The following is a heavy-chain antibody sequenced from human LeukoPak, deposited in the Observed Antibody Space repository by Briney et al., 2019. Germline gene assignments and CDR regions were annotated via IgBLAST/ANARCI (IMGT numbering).Heavy chain of an antibody. D-gene: IGHD1-14*01. CDR3: ARSPNSLLTFDP. J-gene: IGHJ5*02. Sequence: ASVKVPCKASGYTFTGYYMHWVRQAPGQGLEWMGWINPNSGGTNYAQKFQGRVTMTRDTSISTAYMELSRLRSDDTAVYYCARSPNSLLTFDPWGQGTLVTVSS. V-gene: IGHV1-2*02. CDR1: GYTFTGYY. CDR2: INPNSGGT.